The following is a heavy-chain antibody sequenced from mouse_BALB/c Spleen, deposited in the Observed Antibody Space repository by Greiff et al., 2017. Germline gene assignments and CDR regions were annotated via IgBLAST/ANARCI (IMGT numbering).Heavy chain of an antibody. CDR3: AREDYWAWFAY. CDR2: ISYSGST. CDR1: GYSITSDYA. D-gene: IGHD2-13*01. Sequence: EVKLMESGPGLVKPSQSLSLTCTVTGYSITSDYAWNWIRQFPGNKLEWMGYISYSGSTSYNPSLKSRISITRDTSKNQFFLQLNSVTTEDTATYYCAREDYWAWFAYWGQGTLVTVSA. J-gene: IGHJ3*01. V-gene: IGHV3-2*02.